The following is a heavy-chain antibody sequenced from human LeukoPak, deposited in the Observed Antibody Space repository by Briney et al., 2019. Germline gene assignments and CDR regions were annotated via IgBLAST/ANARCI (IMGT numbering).Heavy chain of an antibody. Sequence: GGSLRLSCSVSGFTFSTYVMHWVRQAPGKGLEWVSAISGSGGSTYYADSVKGRFTISRDNSKNTLYLQMNSLRAEDTAVYYCAKWRIVGATSYYFDYWGQGTLVTVSS. CDR2: ISGSGGST. CDR3: AKWRIVGATSYYFDY. D-gene: IGHD1-26*01. J-gene: IGHJ4*02. CDR1: GFTFSTYV. V-gene: IGHV3-23*01.